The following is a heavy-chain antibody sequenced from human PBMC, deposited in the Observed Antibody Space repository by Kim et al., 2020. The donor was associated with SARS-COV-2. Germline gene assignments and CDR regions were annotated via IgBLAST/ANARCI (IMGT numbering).Heavy chain of an antibody. CDR3: AKEHHRVGAIPWDAFDI. J-gene: IGHJ3*02. D-gene: IGHD1-26*01. V-gene: IGHV3-23*01. Sequence: GKGLFTISRDNSKNTLYLQMNSLRAEDTAVYYCAKEHHRVGAIPWDAFDIWGQGTMVTVSS.